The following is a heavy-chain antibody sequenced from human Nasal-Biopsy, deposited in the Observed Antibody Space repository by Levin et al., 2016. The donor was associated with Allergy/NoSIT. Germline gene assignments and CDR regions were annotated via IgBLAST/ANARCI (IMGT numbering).Heavy chain of an antibody. V-gene: IGHV1-2*02. D-gene: IGHD4/OR15-4a*01. CDR2: INPDSGGT. Sequence: ASVKVSCKASGYTFTGYYLHWVRQAPGQGLEWMGWINPDSGGTNYAQRFQDRVTMTRDTSVNSAFMELRRLTSDDTAVYYCARLPHYGTNVGAFDNWGQGALVTVS. CDR1: GYTFTGYY. J-gene: IGHJ4*02. CDR3: ARLPHYGTNVGAFDN.